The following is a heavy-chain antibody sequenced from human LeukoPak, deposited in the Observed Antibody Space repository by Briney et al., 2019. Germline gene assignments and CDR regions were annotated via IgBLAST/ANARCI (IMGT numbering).Heavy chain of an antibody. CDR3: ARGRQLVRDVVYYYYYMDV. D-gene: IGHD6-6*01. CDR2: INHSGST. CDR1: GGSFSGYY. V-gene: IGHV4-34*01. J-gene: IGHJ6*03. Sequence: SETLSLTCAVYGGSFSGYYWSWIRQPPGKGLEWIGEINHSGSTNHNPSLKSRVTISVDTSKNQFSLKLSSVTAADTAVYYCARGRQLVRDVVYYYYYMDVWGKGTTVTVSS.